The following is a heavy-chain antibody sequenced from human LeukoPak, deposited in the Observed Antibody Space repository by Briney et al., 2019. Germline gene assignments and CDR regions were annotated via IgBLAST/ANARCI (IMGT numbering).Heavy chain of an antibody. CDR2: IKEDGSEK. CDR1: GFTFSRYW. CDR3: ASPYSGSYGFWVY. D-gene: IGHD1-26*01. J-gene: IGHJ4*02. V-gene: IGHV3-7*01. Sequence: QTGGSLRLSCVASGFTFSRYWMTWVRQAPGKGLEWVANIKEDGSEKYYVDSVKGRFTISRDNAKNSLYLQMNSLRAEDTAVYYCASPYSGSYGFWVYWGQGTLVTVSS.